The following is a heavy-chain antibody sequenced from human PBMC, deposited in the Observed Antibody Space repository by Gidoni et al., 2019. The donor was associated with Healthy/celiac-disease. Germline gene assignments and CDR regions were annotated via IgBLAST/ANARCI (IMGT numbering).Heavy chain of an antibody. CDR2: IYYSGST. V-gene: IGHV4-39*01. CDR3: ARRGAFRASSGYYRRALANDAFDI. J-gene: IGHJ3*02. D-gene: IGHD3-22*01. Sequence: QLQLQESGPGLVKPSETLSLTCTVSGGSISSSSYYWGWISQPPGKGLEWIGSIYYSGSTYYNPSLKSRVTISVDTSKNQFSLKLSSVTAADTAVYYCARRGAFRASSGYYRRALANDAFDIWGQGTMVTVSS. CDR1: GGSISSSSYY.